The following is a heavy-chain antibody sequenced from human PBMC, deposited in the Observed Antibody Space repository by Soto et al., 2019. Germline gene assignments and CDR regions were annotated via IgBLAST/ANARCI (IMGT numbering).Heavy chain of an antibody. V-gene: IGHV3-23*01. CDR2: ITGSGYNT. D-gene: IGHD3-16*01. CDR1: GFTFFSYA. Sequence: GGSLRLSCVVSGFTFFSYAMSWGRQTPGKVLEWVSGITGSGYNTYYADSVSGRFTVSRDNSQNTLYLEMNSLRVEDTAIYYCAKPVTFAGAKYFDYRGQGTVVTVSS. CDR3: AKPVTFAGAKYFDY. J-gene: IGHJ4*02.